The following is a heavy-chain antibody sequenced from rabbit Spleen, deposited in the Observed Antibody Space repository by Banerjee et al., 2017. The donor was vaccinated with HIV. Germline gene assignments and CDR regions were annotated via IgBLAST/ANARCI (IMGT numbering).Heavy chain of an antibody. CDR3: AWDAGSTASSDGINL. D-gene: IGHD4-2*01. CDR1: GFSSSGDYY. V-gene: IGHV1S40*01. Sequence: QSLEESGGDLVKPGASLTLTCTASGFSSSGDYYMCWVRQAPGKGLEWIACIYAGSSGSTCYTSCAKGRFAIFNISSTTLTMVMLRMTAAATANYFCAWDAGSTASSDGINLWGPGTLVTVS. CDR2: IYAGSSGST. J-gene: IGHJ6*01.